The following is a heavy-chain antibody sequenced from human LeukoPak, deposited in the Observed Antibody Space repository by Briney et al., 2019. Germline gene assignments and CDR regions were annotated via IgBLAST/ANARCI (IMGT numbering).Heavy chain of an antibody. Sequence: SETLSLTCTVSGGSISSYYWSWIRQPAGKGLEWIGEINHSGSTNYNPSLKSRVTISVDTSKNQFSLKLSSVTAADTAVYYCARDSEGNRGRSFDYWGQGTLVTVSS. V-gene: IGHV4-34*01. CDR1: GGSISSYY. CDR3: ARDSEGNRGRSFDY. CDR2: INHSGST. D-gene: IGHD3-10*01. J-gene: IGHJ4*02.